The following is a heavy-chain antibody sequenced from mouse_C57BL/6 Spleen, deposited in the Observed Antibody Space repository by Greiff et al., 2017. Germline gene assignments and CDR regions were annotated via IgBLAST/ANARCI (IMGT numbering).Heavy chain of an antibody. CDR3: ARWAQVPFDY. J-gene: IGHJ2*01. Sequence: QVQLQQSGPELVKPGASVKISCKASGYAFSSSWMNWVKQRPGKGLEWIGRIYPGDGDTNYNGKFKGKATLTADKSSSTAYMQLSSLTSEDSAVYFCARWAQVPFDYWGQGTTRTVSS. V-gene: IGHV1-82*01. D-gene: IGHD3-2*02. CDR1: GYAFSSSW. CDR2: IYPGDGDT.